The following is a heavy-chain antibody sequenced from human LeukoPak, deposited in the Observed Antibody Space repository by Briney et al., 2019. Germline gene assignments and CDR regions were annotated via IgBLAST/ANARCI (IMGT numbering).Heavy chain of an antibody. Sequence: GGSLRLSCTVSGFSVSSSGMSWVRQAPGKGLELISAISVDGETALYADSVKGRFIISRDNSKNTLYLQMNSLRAEETAVYYCAQGYLSGWYPHWGQGSLVSVSS. CDR2: ISVDGETA. V-gene: IGHV3-23*01. D-gene: IGHD6-19*01. CDR3: AQGYLSGWYPH. CDR1: GFSVSSSG. J-gene: IGHJ4*02.